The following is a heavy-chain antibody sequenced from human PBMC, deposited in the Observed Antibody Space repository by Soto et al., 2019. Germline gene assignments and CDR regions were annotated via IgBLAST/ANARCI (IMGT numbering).Heavy chain of an antibody. CDR3: VRVVGLRLGELSRMDV. Sequence: PGGSLRLSCAASGFTFSSYSLNWVRQAPGKGLEWVSYSSNTGRTIYYADSVKGRFTISRDNAENSLYLQMNSLRAEDTAVYYCVRVVGLRLGELSRMDVWGQGTTVTVSS. V-gene: IGHV3-48*01. CDR2: SSNTGRTI. CDR1: GFTFSSYS. D-gene: IGHD3-16*02. J-gene: IGHJ6*02.